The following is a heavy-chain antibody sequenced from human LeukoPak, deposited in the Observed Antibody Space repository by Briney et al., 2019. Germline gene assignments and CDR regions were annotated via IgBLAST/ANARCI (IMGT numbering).Heavy chain of an antibody. D-gene: IGHD5-12*01. V-gene: IGHV3-49*04. CDR2: IRSKAYGGTT. Sequence: GGSLRLSCTASGFTFGDYVMSWVRQAPGKGLEWVGFIRSKAYGGTTEYAASVKGRFTISRDDSKSIAYLQMNSLKTEDTAVYYCTTPLRYSGYDLGFDYWGQGTLVTVSS. J-gene: IGHJ4*02. CDR1: GFTFGDYV. CDR3: TTPLRYSGYDLGFDY.